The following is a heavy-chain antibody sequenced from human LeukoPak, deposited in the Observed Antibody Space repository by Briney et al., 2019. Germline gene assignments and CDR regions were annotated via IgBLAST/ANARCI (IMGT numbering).Heavy chain of an antibody. CDR1: GFTFSSYA. Sequence: GGSLRLSCAASGFTFSSYAMHWVRQAPGKGLEWVAVISYDGSNKYYADSVKGRFTISRDNPKNTLYLQMNSLKTEDTAVYYCTTDSSGSAWWGQGTLVTVSS. CDR2: ISYDGSNK. J-gene: IGHJ4*02. D-gene: IGHD3-22*01. V-gene: IGHV3-30*04. CDR3: TTDSSGSAW.